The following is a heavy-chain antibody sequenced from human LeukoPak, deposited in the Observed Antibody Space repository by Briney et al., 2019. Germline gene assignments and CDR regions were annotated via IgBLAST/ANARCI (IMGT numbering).Heavy chain of an antibody. CDR3: ARDRYYGSGGYNYFDY. V-gene: IGHV3-30-3*01. J-gene: IGHJ4*02. Sequence: PGGSLRLSCAASGFTFNSYTMHWVRQAPGRGLEWVALISHDGSNKDYAASVKGRFTISRDNSKNTLYLQVNSLRAEDTAVYYCARDRYYGSGGYNYFDYWGQGTLVTVSS. D-gene: IGHD3-10*01. CDR1: GFTFNSYT. CDR2: ISHDGSNK.